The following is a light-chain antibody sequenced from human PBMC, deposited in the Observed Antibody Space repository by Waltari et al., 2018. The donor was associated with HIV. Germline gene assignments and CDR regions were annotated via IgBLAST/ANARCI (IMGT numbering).Light chain of an antibody. J-gene: IGLJ2*01. CDR3: QSADSSGSPYVV. CDR1: ALQKQY. Sequence: SYELTQPTSVSVSPGQTARITCSGDALQKQYTYWYQQKPGQAPVLVIYKDSERPSGIPERFSGSNSGTTVTLTISGVQAEDEADYYCQSADSSGSPYVVFGGGTKLTVL. CDR2: KDS. V-gene: IGLV3-25*03.